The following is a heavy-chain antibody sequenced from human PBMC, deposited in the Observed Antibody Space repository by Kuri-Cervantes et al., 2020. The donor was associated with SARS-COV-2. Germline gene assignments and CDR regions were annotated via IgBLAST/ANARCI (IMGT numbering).Heavy chain of an antibody. CDR1: GFTFSSYW. Sequence: GESLKISCAASGFTFSSYWMSWVRQAPGKGLEWVANIKQDGSEKYYMDSVKGRFTISRDNAKNSLYLQMNSLRAEDTAVYYCAKIAHVVVIAGAFDLWGQGTMVTVSS. J-gene: IGHJ3*01. CDR2: IKQDGSEK. D-gene: IGHD2-21*01. V-gene: IGHV3-7*03. CDR3: AKIAHVVVIAGAFDL.